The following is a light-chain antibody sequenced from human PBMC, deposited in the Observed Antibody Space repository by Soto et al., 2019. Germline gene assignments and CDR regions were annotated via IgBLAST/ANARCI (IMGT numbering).Light chain of an antibody. CDR1: SSDVGGYNY. CDR2: EVT. Sequence: QSVLTQPPSASGSPGQSVTISCTGTSSDVGGYNYVSWYQQHPGKAPKLVIYEVTRRPSGVPDRFSGSKSGNTVSLTVSGLQAEDEADYYCSSFTGASTIFGNGTRSPS. CDR3: SSFTGASTI. J-gene: IGLJ1*01. V-gene: IGLV2-8*01.